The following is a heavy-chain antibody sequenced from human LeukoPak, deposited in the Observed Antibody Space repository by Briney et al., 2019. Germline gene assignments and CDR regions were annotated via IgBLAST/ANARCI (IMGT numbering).Heavy chain of an antibody. Sequence: ASVKVSCKASGDTFTGYYMHWVRQAPGQGLEWMGWINPNSGGTNYAQKFQGRVTMTRDTSISTAYMELSRLRSDDTAVYYCARAHASLGYYDSSGYYPYWGQGTLVTVSS. D-gene: IGHD3-22*01. J-gene: IGHJ4*02. CDR1: GDTFTGYY. CDR2: INPNSGGT. CDR3: ARAHASLGYYDSSGYYPY. V-gene: IGHV1-2*02.